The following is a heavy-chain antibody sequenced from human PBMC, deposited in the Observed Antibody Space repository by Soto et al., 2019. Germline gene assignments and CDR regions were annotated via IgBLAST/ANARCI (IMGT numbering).Heavy chain of an antibody. Sequence: GASVKVSCKASGYTFTSYGISWVRQAPGQGLEWMGWISAYKGNTNYAQKLQGRVTMTTDTSTSTAYMELRSLRSDDTAMYYCARGXHNDYSNYWWSSYGMDVWGQGTTVTVSS. V-gene: IGHV1-18*01. J-gene: IGHJ6*02. CDR1: GYTFTSYG. CDR2: ISAYKGNT. D-gene: IGHD4-4*01. CDR3: ARGXHNDYSNYWWSSYGMDV.